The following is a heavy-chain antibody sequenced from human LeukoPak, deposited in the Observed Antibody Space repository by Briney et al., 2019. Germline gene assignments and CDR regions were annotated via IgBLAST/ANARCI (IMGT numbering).Heavy chain of an antibody. Sequence: ASVKVSCKVSGYTLTELSMHWVRQAPGKGLGWMGGFDPEDGETIYAQKFQGRVTMTEDTSTDTAYMELSSLRSEDTAVYYCATDISCSSTSCYRGWFDPWGQGTLVTVSS. CDR3: ATDISCSSTSCYRGWFDP. J-gene: IGHJ5*02. CDR1: GYTLTELS. D-gene: IGHD2-2*01. V-gene: IGHV1-24*01. CDR2: FDPEDGET.